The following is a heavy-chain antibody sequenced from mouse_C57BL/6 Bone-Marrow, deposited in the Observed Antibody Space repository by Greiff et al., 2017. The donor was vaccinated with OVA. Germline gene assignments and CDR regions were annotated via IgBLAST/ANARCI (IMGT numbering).Heavy chain of an antibody. J-gene: IGHJ2*01. CDR3: ARSHGSSSRLYY. D-gene: IGHD1-1*01. V-gene: IGHV1-55*01. Sequence: QVQLQQPGAELVKPGASVKMSCKASCYTFTSYWITWVKHRPGQGLEWIGDIYPGRGSTNYNEKFKSQATLNVDTSSITAYMPLISLTSEYSAVSSCARSHGSSSRLYYWCQGTTLPVSS. CDR1: CYTFTSYW. CDR2: IYPGRGST.